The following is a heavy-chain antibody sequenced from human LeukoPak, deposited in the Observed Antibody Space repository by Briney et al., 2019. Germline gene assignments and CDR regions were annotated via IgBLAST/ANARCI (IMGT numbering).Heavy chain of an antibody. V-gene: IGHV3-23*01. D-gene: IGHD6-13*01. J-gene: IGHJ4*02. CDR3: AKGDGIAAAGTVVLDY. Sequence: QAGGSLRLSCAASGFTFSSYGMSWVRQAPGKGLEWVSVISGSGGSTYYADSVKGRFTISRDNSKNTVYLQMNSLRAEDTAVYYCAKGDGIAAAGTVVLDYWGQGTLVTVSS. CDR2: ISGSGGST. CDR1: GFTFSSYG.